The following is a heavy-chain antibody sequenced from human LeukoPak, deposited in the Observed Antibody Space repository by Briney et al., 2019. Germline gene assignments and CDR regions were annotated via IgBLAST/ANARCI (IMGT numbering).Heavy chain of an antibody. CDR2: IIPIFGTA. V-gene: IGHV1-69*05. CDR3: ARGPYDILTRYFDY. CDR1: GGTFSSYA. Sequence: VASVKVSCKASGGTFSSYAISWVRQAPGQGLEWMGGIIPIFGTANYAQKFQGRVTITTDESTSTAYMELSSLRSEDTAVYYCARGPYDILTRYFDYWGQGTLVTVSS. D-gene: IGHD3-9*01. J-gene: IGHJ4*02.